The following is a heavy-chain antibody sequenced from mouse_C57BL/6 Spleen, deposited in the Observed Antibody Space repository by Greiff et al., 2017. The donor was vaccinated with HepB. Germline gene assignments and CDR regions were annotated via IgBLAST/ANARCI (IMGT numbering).Heavy chain of an antibody. Sequence: EVKVIESGGGLVKPGGSLKLSCAASGFTFSDYGMHWVRQAPEKGLEWVAYISSGSSTIYYADTVKGRFTISRDNAKNTLFLQITSLRSEDTAMYYCARRYYGYDGFAYWGQGTLVTVSA. J-gene: IGHJ3*01. CDR3: ARRYYGYDGFAY. V-gene: IGHV5-17*01. CDR2: ISSGSSTI. CDR1: GFTFSDYG. D-gene: IGHD2-2*01.